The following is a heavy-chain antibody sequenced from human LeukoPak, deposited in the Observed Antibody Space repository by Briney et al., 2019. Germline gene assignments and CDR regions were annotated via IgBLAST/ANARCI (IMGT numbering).Heavy chain of an antibody. CDR1: GGSISSGGYS. J-gene: IGHJ4*02. Sequence: SETLSLTCAVSGGSISSGGYSWSWIRQPPGKGLEWIGYIYHSGSTYYNPSLKSRVTISVDRSKTQFSLKLSSVTAADTAVYYCASSTTVTTFYFDYWGQGTLVTVSS. CDR3: ASSTTVTTFYFDY. CDR2: IYHSGST. D-gene: IGHD4-11*01. V-gene: IGHV4-30-2*01.